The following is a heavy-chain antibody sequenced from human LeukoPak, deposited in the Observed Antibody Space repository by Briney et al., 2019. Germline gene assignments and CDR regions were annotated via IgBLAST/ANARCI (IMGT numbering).Heavy chain of an antibody. CDR1: GVPIFSYY. D-gene: IGHD3-9*01. J-gene: IGHJ4*02. Sequence: SETLSLTCTVSGVPIFSYYWNWIRQPPGQGLEWIGYSHYSGTTNYNPSLKSRVSISIDTSKSQFSLKLTSATAADTAIYYCATGRSIRYFDYWGQGTLLSVSS. CDR2: SHYSGTT. V-gene: IGHV4-59*08. CDR3: ATGRSIRYFDY.